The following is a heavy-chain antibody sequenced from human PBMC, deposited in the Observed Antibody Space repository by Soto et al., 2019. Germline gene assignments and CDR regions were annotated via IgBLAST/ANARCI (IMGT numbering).Heavy chain of an antibody. CDR3: AGGGGYSGYEGHDS. D-gene: IGHD5-12*01. CDR2: MYTGGST. Sequence: EVQLVESGGGLIHPGRSLRLSCGASGFTVSTTYMSWVRQAPGKGLEWVSTMYTGGSTSYADSVKGRFTISRDNSKNTLYLQMNSLRVEDTAVYYCAGGGGYSGYEGHDSWGQGTLVTVSS. J-gene: IGHJ4*02. CDR1: GFTVSTTY. V-gene: IGHV3-53*01.